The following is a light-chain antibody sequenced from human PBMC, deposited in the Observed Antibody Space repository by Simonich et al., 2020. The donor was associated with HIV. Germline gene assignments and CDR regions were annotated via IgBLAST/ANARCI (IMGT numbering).Light chain of an antibody. V-gene: IGKV3-15*01. J-gene: IGKJ1*01. CDR2: GAS. CDR1: QSVSSN. Sequence: EIVMTQSPATLSLSPGERATLSCRASQSVSSNLAWYQQKPGQAPRLLIYGASTRATGIPARFSGSGSGTEFNLTISSMQSEDFAVYYCQQYNKWPPWTFGQGTKVEIK. CDR3: QQYNKWPPWT.